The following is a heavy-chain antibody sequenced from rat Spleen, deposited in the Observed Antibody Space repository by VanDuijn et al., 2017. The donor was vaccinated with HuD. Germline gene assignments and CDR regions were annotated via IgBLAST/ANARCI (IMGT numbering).Heavy chain of an antibody. Sequence: EVQLVESGGGLVQPGRSLKLSCAASGFTFSSFPMAWVRQAPTKGLEWVATISTSGGSTYYRDSVKCRFTISRDNAKSTLYLQMNSLRSEDTATYYCTRDTYYSGDGNVMDAWGQGASVTVSS. D-gene: IGHD1-1*01. J-gene: IGHJ4*01. CDR2: ISTSGGST. CDR3: TRDTYYSGDGNVMDA. V-gene: IGHV5-46*01. CDR1: GFTFSSFP.